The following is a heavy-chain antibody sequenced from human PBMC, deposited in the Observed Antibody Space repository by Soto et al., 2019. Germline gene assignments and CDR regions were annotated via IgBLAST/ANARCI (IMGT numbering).Heavy chain of an antibody. D-gene: IGHD3-10*01. Sequence: EEQVVESGGGLVKPGGSLRLSCAVSGFIFSNAWMSWVRQAPGKGLEWVGRIKSRPYGGTTDYAAPVKGRFTISRDDSKNTLYLQMNSLKTEDTAVYYCIAGVGFRDFDYWGQGTLVTVSP. CDR2: IKSRPYGGTT. J-gene: IGHJ4*02. V-gene: IGHV3-15*01. CDR3: IAGVGFRDFDY. CDR1: GFIFSNAW.